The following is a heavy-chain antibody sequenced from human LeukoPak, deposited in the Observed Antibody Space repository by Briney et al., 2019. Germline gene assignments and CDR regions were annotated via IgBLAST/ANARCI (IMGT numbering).Heavy chain of an antibody. V-gene: IGHV3-7*03. CDR1: EFTVSNFW. CDR2: IKQDGSEK. J-gene: IGHJ4*02. Sequence: GGSLRLSCAASEFTVSNFWMSWLRQASGKGLEWVASIKQDGSEKYYVDSVRGRFTISRDNTKNSLYLQMNSLRAEDTAVYYCARAFSVTTDYFDYWGQGTLVTVSS. D-gene: IGHD4-11*01. CDR3: ARAFSVTTDYFDY.